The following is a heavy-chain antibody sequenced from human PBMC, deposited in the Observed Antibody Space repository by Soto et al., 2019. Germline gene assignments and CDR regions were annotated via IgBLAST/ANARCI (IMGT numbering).Heavy chain of an antibody. Sequence: EVQLVESGGGLVKPGGSLRLSCAASGFTFSSYSMNWVRQAPGKGLEWVSSISSSSSYIYYADPVKGRFTISRDNAKNSLYLQMNSLRAEDTAVYYCARARIKSSSGCFDYWGQGTLVTVSS. V-gene: IGHV3-21*01. CDR1: GFTFSSYS. CDR3: ARARIKSSSGCFDY. D-gene: IGHD6-19*01. CDR2: ISSSSSYI. J-gene: IGHJ4*02.